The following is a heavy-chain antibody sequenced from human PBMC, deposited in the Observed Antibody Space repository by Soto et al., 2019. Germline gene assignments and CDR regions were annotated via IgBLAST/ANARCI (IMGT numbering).Heavy chain of an antibody. CDR3: ARIWDYYDSSGYYYDNFDY. D-gene: IGHD3-22*01. Sequence: ASVKVSCKASGYTFTGYYMHWVRQAPGQGLEWMGWINPNSGGTNYAQKFQGRVTMTRDTSISTAYMELSRLRSDDTAVYYCARIWDYYDSSGYYYDNFDYWGQGTLVTVSS. CDR2: INPNSGGT. CDR1: GYTFTGYY. V-gene: IGHV1-2*02. J-gene: IGHJ4*02.